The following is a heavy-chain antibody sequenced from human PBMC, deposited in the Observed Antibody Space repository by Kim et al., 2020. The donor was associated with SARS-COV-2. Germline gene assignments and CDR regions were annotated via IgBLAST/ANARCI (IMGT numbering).Heavy chain of an antibody. Sequence: GGSLRLSCAASGFTFSSYGLHWVRQAPGKGLEWVAVISDGGSNTYYADSVKGRFTISRDNSKNTLYLQMNSLRAEDTAVYYCARDAYYYGSGSYKSHTGMDVWGEGSTVSVSS. J-gene: IGHJ6*01. CDR2: ISDGGSNT. CDR1: GFTFSSYG. CDR3: ARDAYYYGSGSYKSHTGMDV. V-gene: IGHV3-33*05. D-gene: IGHD3-10*01.